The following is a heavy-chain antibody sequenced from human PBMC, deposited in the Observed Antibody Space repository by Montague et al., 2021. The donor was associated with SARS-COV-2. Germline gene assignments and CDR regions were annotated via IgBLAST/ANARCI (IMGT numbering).Heavy chain of an antibody. J-gene: IGHJ6*02. V-gene: IGHV3-23*01. CDR2: IHGRGAGT. D-gene: IGHD2/OR15-2a*01. CDR1: GFTFSSHG. Sequence: SLRLSCAASGFTFSSHGMYWVRQPPGKGLEWVSDIHGRGAGTYYADSVKGRFTISRDNSKNTLYLQMNSLRVEDTAVYYCARDQNHGMDVWGQGTTVIVS. CDR3: ARDQNHGMDV.